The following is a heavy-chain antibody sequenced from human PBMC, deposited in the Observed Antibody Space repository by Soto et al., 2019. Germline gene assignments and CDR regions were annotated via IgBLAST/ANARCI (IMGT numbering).Heavy chain of an antibody. CDR3: ARGRDSSWYAFDY. CDR2: ISYDGSNR. D-gene: IGHD6-13*01. CDR1: GFPFTTYG. J-gene: IGHJ4*02. Sequence: QVQLVESGGGVVQPGRSPRLSCAASGFPFTTYGMHWVREGPGKGLEWVAVISYDGSNRYYADSVKGRFTISRDNSKNTLYLQMNDLRSEDTAVYYCARGRDSSWYAFDYWGQGTLVTVSS. V-gene: IGHV3-30*03.